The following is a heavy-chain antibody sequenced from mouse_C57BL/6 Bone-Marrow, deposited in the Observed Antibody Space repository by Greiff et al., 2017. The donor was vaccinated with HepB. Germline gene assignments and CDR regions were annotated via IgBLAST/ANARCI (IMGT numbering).Heavy chain of an antibody. CDR2: IDPENGDT. CDR3: TYYYGSVQD. CDR1: GFNIKDDY. Sequence: VQLQQSGAELVRPGASVKLSCTASGFNIKDDYMHWVKQRPEQGLEWIGWIDPENGDTEYASKFQGKATITADTSSNTAYLQLSSLTSEDTAVYYCTYYYGSVQDWGQGTLVTVSA. J-gene: IGHJ3*01. V-gene: IGHV14-4*01. D-gene: IGHD1-1*01.